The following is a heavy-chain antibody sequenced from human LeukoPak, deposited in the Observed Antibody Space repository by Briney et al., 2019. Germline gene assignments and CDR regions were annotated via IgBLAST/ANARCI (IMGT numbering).Heavy chain of an antibody. CDR3: AREDCSSTSYSIDY. D-gene: IGHD2-2*01. J-gene: IGHJ4*02. CDR2: VNTDGSST. V-gene: IGHV3-74*01. Sequence: GGSLRLSCAASGFTFSSFWMDWVRQAPGKGLVWVSRVNTDGSSTSYADSVKGRFTISRDNAKNTLYLQMNSLRAEDTAVYYCAREDCSSTSYSIDYWGQGTLVTVSS. CDR1: GFTFSSFW.